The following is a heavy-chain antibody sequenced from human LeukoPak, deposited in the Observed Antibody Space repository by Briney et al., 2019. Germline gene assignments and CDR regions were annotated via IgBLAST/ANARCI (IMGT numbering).Heavy chain of an antibody. CDR2: IIPIFGTA. CDR3: ARDCPRREYYYYYYMDV. V-gene: IGHV1-69*05. J-gene: IGHJ6*03. CDR1: GGTFSSYA. Sequence: SVKVSCKASGGTFSSYAISWVRQAPGQGLEWMGGIIPIFGTANYAQKFQGRVTITTDESTSTAYMELSSLRSEDTAVYYCARDCPRREYYYYYYMDVWGKGTTVTVSS.